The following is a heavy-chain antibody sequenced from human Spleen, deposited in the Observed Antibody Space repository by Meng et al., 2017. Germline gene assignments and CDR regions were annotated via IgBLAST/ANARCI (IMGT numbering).Heavy chain of an antibody. V-gene: IGHV3-23*01. CDR2: IGSAGDTA. Sequence: EVQLLESGGGLIQPGGSLRLSCAASGFTFSNYAMSWVRQAPGKGLEWVSTIGSAGDTAYYADSVKGRFTISRDNSKNTLYLQMDSLRAEDTAIFYCARLYSSSEGRHWGQGALVTVSS. D-gene: IGHD6-6*01. CDR1: GFTFSNYA. CDR3: ARLYSSSEGRH. J-gene: IGHJ4*02.